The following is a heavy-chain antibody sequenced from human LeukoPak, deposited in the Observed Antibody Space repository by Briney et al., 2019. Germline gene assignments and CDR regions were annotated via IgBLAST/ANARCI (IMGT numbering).Heavy chain of an antibody. V-gene: IGHV3-7*01. J-gene: IGHJ4*02. CDR3: ARSIIGFGELLYNDY. CDR1: GFTFSSYW. Sequence: GGSLRLSCAASGFTFSSYWMSWVRQAPGKGLEWVANIKQDGSEKYYVDSAKGRFTISRDNAKNSLYLQMNSLRAEDTAVYYCARSIIGFGELLYNDYWGQGTLVTVSS. CDR2: IKQDGSEK. D-gene: IGHD3-10*01.